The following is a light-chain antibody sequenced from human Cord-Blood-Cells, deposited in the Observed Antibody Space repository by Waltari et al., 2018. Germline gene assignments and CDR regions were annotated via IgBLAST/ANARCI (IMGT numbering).Light chain of an antibody. CDR2: EVS. J-gene: IGLJ1*01. CDR3: CSYAGSSTYYD. CDR1: SSDVGSYNL. Sequence: QSALTQPASVSGSPGQSITISCTGTSSDVGSYNLVSWYQQHPGKAPKLMIYEVSKRPCGVANRFSCSESGNTASLTISGLQAEDEAVYYCCSYAGSSTYYDVGTGTKVTVL. V-gene: IGLV2-23*02.